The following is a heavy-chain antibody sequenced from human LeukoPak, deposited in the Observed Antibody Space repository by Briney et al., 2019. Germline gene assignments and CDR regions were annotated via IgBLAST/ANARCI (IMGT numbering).Heavy chain of an antibody. CDR3: ARAGYDSSGYYYPYWYFDL. Sequence: PSETLSLTCTVSGGSISSYYWSWIRQPPGKGLEWIGYIYYSGSTNYNPSLKSRVTISVDTSKNQFSLKLSSVTAADTAVYYCARAGYDSSGYYYPYWYFDLWGRGTLVTVSS. CDR2: IYYSGST. J-gene: IGHJ2*01. CDR1: GGSISSYY. D-gene: IGHD3-22*01. V-gene: IGHV4-59*01.